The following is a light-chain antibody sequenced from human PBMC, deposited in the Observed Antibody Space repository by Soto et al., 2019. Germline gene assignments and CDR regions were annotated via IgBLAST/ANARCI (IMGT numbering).Light chain of an antibody. J-gene: IGLJ2*01. CDR1: SSDVGSYNL. Sequence: QSVLTQPASVSGSPGQSITISCTGTSSDVGSYNLVSWYQQHPGKAPKPMIYEGSKRPSGVSNRFSGSKSGNTASLTISGLQAEDEADYYCAAWDDNLNGVIFGGGTKVTVL. CDR2: EGS. V-gene: IGLV2-23*01. CDR3: AAWDDNLNGVI.